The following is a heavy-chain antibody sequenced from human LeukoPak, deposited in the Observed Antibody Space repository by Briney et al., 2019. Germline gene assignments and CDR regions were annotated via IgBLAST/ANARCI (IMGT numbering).Heavy chain of an antibody. CDR1: GYPFTGYY. D-gene: IGHD5-12*01. CDR3: ARGLSGYDYAY. V-gene: IGHV1-2*02. Sequence: ASVKVSCKASGYPFTGYYMHWVRQAPGQGLEWMGWINPNSGGTSYAQKFQGRVTMTRDTSISTAYMELSRLRSDDTAVYYCARGLSGYDYAYWGQGTLVTVSS. J-gene: IGHJ4*02. CDR2: INPNSGGT.